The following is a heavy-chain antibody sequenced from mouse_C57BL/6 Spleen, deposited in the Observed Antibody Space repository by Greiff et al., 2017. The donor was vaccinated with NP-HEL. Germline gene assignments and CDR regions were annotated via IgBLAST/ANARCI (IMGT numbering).Heavy chain of an antibody. CDR2: ISYDGSN. CDR1: GYSITSGYY. Sequence: EVQLQESGPGLVKPSQSLSLTCSVTGYSITSGYYWNWIRQFPGKKLEWMGYISYDGSNNYNPSLKNRISITRDTSKNQFFLKLNSVTTEDTATYYCARGSAFAYLGQGTLVTVSA. V-gene: IGHV3-6*01. J-gene: IGHJ3*01. CDR3: ARGSAFAY. D-gene: IGHD6-1*01.